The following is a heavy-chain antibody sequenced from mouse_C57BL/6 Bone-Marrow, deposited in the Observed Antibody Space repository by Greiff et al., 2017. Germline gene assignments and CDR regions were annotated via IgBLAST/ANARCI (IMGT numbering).Heavy chain of an antibody. Sequence: QVQLQQSGAELVRPGASVTLSCKASGYTFTDYEMHWVKQTPVHGLEWIGAIDPETGGPAYNQKFTGKAILTADKSSSTAYMELRSLTSEDSAVYYCTREGTYYYGSSDWGQGTTLTGSS. J-gene: IGHJ2*01. CDR3: TREGTYYYGSSD. CDR2: IDPETGGP. V-gene: IGHV1-15*01. CDR1: GYTFTDYE. D-gene: IGHD1-1*01.